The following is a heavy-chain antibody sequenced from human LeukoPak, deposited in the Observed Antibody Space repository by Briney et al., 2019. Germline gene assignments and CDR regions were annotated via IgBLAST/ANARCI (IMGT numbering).Heavy chain of an antibody. V-gene: IGHV5-51*01. CDR2: IYPGDSDT. J-gene: IGHJ6*02. D-gene: IGHD2-15*01. CDR3: RINYYYGMDV. CDR1: GYSHPSYW. Sequence: GESLKTYCQGPGYSHPSYWIGRVLQMPGNGLEWMGIIYPGDSDTRYSPSFQGQVTISADKSISTAYLQWSSLKASDTAMYYCRINYYYGMDVWGQGTTVTVSS.